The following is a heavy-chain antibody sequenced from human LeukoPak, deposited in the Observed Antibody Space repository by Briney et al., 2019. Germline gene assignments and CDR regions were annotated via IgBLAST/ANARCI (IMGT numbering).Heavy chain of an antibody. CDR1: GFPFSGYA. V-gene: IGHV3-23*01. CDR3: AKDGRLYDGSGYYQLDY. CDR2: ISDSGGRT. D-gene: IGHD3-22*01. J-gene: IGHJ4*02. Sequence: QPGGSLRLSCAASGFPFSGYAMSWGRQAPGKGLEWVSTISDSGGRTYYADSVKGRFTISRDNSKNTLYLQLNSLRAEDTAIYYCAKDGRLYDGSGYYQLDYWGQGTLVTVSS.